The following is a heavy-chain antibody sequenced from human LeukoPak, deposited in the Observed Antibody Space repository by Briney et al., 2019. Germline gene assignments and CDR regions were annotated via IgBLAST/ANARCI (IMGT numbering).Heavy chain of an antibody. CDR3: ARDITYCTNGVCYGHYMDV. D-gene: IGHD2-8*01. V-gene: IGHV4-59*01. J-gene: IGHJ6*03. Sequence: SETLSLTCTVSGGSISSYYWSWIRQPPGKGLEWSGYISYSGSTNYNPSLKSRVTLSVDTSRNQSSLKLSSVTAADTAVYYCARDITYCTNGVCYGHYMDVWGKGTTVTVSS. CDR1: GGSISSYY. CDR2: ISYSGST.